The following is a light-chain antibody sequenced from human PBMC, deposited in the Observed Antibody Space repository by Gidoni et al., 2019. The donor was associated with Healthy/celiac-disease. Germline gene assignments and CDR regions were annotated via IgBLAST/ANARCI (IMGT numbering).Light chain of an antibody. CDR2: KAS. Sequence: DIQMTQSPSTLSASVGDRVTITCRASQSISSWLAWYQQKPGKAPKLLIYKASSLESGVPSRFSGSGSGTEFTLTINSLQPDDFATYYCQQYNLYSYTFGQGTKLEIK. CDR1: QSISSW. V-gene: IGKV1-5*03. J-gene: IGKJ2*01. CDR3: QQYNLYSYT.